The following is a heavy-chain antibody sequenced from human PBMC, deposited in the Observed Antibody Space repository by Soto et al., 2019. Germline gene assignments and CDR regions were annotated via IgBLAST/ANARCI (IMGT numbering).Heavy chain of an antibody. J-gene: IGHJ2*01. CDR1: GGSISSYY. CDR3: ARFNWYCDL. Sequence: QVQLQESGPGLVKPSETLSLTCTVSGGSISSYYWSWIRQPPGKGLEWIGYIYYRGSTNYKPSLKSRVTISVDTSKNQFSLKLSAVTAADTAMYCCARFNWYCDLWGRGTLVTVSS. CDR2: IYYRGST. V-gene: IGHV4-59*01.